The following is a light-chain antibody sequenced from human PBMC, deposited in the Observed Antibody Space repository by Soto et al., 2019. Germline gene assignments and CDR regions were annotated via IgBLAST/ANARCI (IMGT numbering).Light chain of an antibody. CDR2: MAS. CDR1: QSISSW. V-gene: IGKV1-5*03. J-gene: IGKJ1*01. CDR3: QQYNTYPWT. Sequence: DIQMTQSPSTLSASVGDRVTITCRASQSISSWLAWYQQKPGKAPKSLIYMASNLESGVPSRFSGSGSGTEFTLTISSLQPDDFATYYCQQYNTYPWTFGQGTKVAIK.